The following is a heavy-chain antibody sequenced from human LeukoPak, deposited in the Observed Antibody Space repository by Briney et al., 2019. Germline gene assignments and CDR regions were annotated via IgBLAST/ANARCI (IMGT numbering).Heavy chain of an antibody. V-gene: IGHV4-34*01. CDR2: INHSGST. Sequence: SETLSLTCAVYGGSFSAYYWSWIRQPPGKGLEWIGEINHSGSTNYNPSLKSRVTISVDTSKNQFSLKLSSVTAADTAVYYCARFAAAGIGRGAFDYWGQGTLVTVSS. CDR1: GGSFSAYY. CDR3: ARFAAAGIGRGAFDY. D-gene: IGHD6-13*01. J-gene: IGHJ4*02.